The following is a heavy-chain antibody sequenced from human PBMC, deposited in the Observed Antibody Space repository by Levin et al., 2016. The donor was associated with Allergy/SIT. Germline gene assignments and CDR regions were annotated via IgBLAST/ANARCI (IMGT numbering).Heavy chain of an antibody. Sequence: SETLSLTCTVSGGSISSGGYYWSWIRQHPGKGLEWIGYIYYSGSTYYNPSLKGRVTISVDTSKNQFSLKLSSVTAADTAVYYCAREGTGTTPHGRAFDIWGQGTMVTVSS. V-gene: IGHV4-31*03. CDR1: GGSISSGGYY. D-gene: IGHD1-7*01. CDR3: AREGTGTTPHGRAFDI. J-gene: IGHJ3*02. CDR2: IYYSGST.